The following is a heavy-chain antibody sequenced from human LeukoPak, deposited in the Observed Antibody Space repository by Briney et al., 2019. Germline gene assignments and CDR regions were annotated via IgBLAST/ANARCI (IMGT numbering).Heavy chain of an antibody. CDR3: SGHYYDTSGPSAFDI. CDR2: IVSSGSTI. D-gene: IGHD3-22*01. CDR1: GFTFSSYE. Sequence: PGGSLRLSCAASGFTFSSYEMNWVRQAPGKGLEWVSYIVSSGSTIYYADSVKGRFTISRDNAKNSLYLQMNSLRAEDTAVYYCSGHYYDTSGPSAFDIWGQGTMVTVSS. J-gene: IGHJ3*02. V-gene: IGHV3-48*03.